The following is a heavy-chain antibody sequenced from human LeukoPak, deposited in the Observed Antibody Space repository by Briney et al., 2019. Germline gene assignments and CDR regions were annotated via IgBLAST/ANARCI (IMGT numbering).Heavy chain of an antibody. Sequence: GASVKVSCKASGYTFTSYGISWVRQAPGQGLEWMGWISAYNGNTNYAQKLRGRVTMTTDTSTSTAYMELRSLRSDDTAVYYCARELYYDILTGAHGAFDIWGQGTIVTVSS. J-gene: IGHJ3*02. V-gene: IGHV1-18*04. D-gene: IGHD3-9*01. CDR1: GYTFTSYG. CDR2: ISAYNGNT. CDR3: ARELYYDILTGAHGAFDI.